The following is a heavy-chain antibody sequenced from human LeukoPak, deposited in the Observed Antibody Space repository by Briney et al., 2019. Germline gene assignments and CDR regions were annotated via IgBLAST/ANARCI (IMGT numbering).Heavy chain of an antibody. D-gene: IGHD4-17*01. CDR1: VGSISSYY. CDR2: IYYSGST. V-gene: IGHV4-59*01. Sequence: PSETLSLTCTVSVGSISSYYWSWIRQPPGKELEYIGYIYYSGSTNYNPSLKSRVTISVDTSKNQFSLKLSSVTAADTAMYYCARMAPYGDYLHDYWGQGTLITVSS. J-gene: IGHJ4*02. CDR3: ARMAPYGDYLHDY.